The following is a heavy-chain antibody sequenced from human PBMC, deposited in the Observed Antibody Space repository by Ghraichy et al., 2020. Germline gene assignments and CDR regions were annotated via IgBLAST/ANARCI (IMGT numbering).Heavy chain of an antibody. CDR2: IYFTGST. J-gene: IGHJ3*02. CDR3: ARALFDYGDYTDAFDI. CDR1: GGSISPYY. V-gene: IGHV4-4*07. D-gene: IGHD4-17*01. Sequence: SETLSLTCTVSGGSISPYYWSWIRQPAGKGLDWIGRIYFTGSTNYNPSLKSRLTMSVDTSKNQFSLKVSSVTAADTVVYYCARALFDYGDYTDAFDIWGQGTMVTVSS.